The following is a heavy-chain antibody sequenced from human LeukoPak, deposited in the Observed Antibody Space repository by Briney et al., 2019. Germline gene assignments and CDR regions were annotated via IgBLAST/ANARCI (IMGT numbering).Heavy chain of an antibody. CDR2: IIPIFGTA. Sequence: ASVKVSCKASGGTFSSYAISWVRQASGQGLEWMGRIIPIFGTANYAQKFQGRVTITTDESTSTAYMELSSLRSEDTAVYYCAIRNYDSRGWDYWGQGTLVTVSS. CDR3: AIRNYDSRGWDY. D-gene: IGHD3-22*01. V-gene: IGHV1-69*05. J-gene: IGHJ4*02. CDR1: GGTFSSYA.